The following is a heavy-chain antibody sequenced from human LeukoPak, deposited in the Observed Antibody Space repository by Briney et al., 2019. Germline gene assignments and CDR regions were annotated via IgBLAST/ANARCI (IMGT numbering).Heavy chain of an antibody. J-gene: IGHJ4*02. CDR2: INHSGST. D-gene: IGHD6-13*01. Sequence: SETLSLTCAVYGGSFSGYYWSWIRQPPGKGLEWIGEINHSGSTNYNPSLKSRVTISVHTSKNQFSQELSSVNAADTAVYSCARGVGGSSWYYWGQGTLVTVSS. CDR3: ARGVGGSSWYY. V-gene: IGHV4-34*01. CDR1: GGSFSGYY.